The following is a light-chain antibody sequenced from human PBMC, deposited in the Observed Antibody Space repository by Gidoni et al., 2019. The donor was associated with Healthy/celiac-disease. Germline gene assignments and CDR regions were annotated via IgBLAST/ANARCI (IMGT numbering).Light chain of an antibody. V-gene: IGLV8-61*01. J-gene: IGLJ3*02. CDR2: STN. CDR3: VLYMGSGIWV. CDR1: SGSVSTSYY. Sequence: QTVVTQEPSFSVSPGGTVTLTCALSSGSVSTSYYPRWYPQTPGQAPRTLIYSTNTRSSGVPDRFSGSILGNKAALTITGAQADDESDYYCVLYMGSGIWVFGGGTKLTVL.